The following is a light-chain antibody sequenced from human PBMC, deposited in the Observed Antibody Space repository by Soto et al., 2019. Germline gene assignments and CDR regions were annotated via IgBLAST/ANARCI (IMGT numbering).Light chain of an antibody. CDR1: SSNIGINY. Sequence: QSVLTQSPSASGNPGQTVTIACSGSSSNIGINYVYWYQQLPGTAPKLVIYRNSQRTSGIPDRFSGSKSGTSASLASSGLRSEDEADYYCAAWDDSLGSHAVFGGGTQLTVL. V-gene: IGLV1-47*01. J-gene: IGLJ7*01. CDR3: AAWDDSLGSHAV. CDR2: RNS.